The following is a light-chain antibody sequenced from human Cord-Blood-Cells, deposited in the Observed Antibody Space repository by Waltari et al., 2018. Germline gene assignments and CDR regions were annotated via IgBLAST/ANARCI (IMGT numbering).Light chain of an antibody. Sequence: QSVLTQPPSASGTPGQRVTISCSGSSSNIGSNTVNWYQQLPGTAPNLLIYSNNRRPSGVPARFSGSKSGTSAALAISGLQSEDEADYYCAAWDDSLNGWVFGGGTKLTVL. CDR2: SNN. CDR3: AAWDDSLNGWV. J-gene: IGLJ3*02. V-gene: IGLV1-44*01. CDR1: SSNIGSNT.